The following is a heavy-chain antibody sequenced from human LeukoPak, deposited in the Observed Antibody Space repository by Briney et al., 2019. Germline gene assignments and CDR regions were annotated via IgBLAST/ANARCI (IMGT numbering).Heavy chain of an antibody. CDR1: GFTFSSYG. Sequence: SGGSLRLSCAASGFTFSSYGMHWVRQAPGKGLEWVAFIRYDGSNKYYADSVKGRFTISRDNSKNTLYLQMNSLRAEDTAVYYCAKLAIYYDSSGYPRAFDYWGQGTLVTVSS. CDR2: IRYDGSNK. V-gene: IGHV3-30*02. J-gene: IGHJ4*02. CDR3: AKLAIYYDSSGYPRAFDY. D-gene: IGHD3-22*01.